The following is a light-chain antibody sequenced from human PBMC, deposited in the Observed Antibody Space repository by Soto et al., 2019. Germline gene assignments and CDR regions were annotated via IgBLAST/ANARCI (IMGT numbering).Light chain of an antibody. Sequence: QSVLAQPPSVSGAPGQSVTISCTGGSSNIGAGYEVHWYQQLPGAAPKLLIYGNSNRPSGVPDRFSGSKSGTSASLAITGLQAEDEADYCSQSYDSSLSLYGSGYVIKVTGL. J-gene: IGLJ1*01. CDR2: GNS. CDR1: SSNIGAGYE. CDR3: QSYDSSLSLYG. V-gene: IGLV1-40*01.